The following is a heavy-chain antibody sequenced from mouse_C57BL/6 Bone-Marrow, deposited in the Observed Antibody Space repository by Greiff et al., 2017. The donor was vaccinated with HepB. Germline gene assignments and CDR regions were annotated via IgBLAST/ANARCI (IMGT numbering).Heavy chain of an antibody. D-gene: IGHD2-4*01. Sequence: VQLQESGPGLVAPSQSLSITCTVSGFSFTSYGVDWVRQSPGKGLEWLGVIWGVGSTNYNSALKSRLSISKDNSKSQVFLKMNSLQTDDTAMYYCASIYYDLTWCAYWGQGTLVTVSA. CDR3: ASIYYDLTWCAY. V-gene: IGHV2-6*01. J-gene: IGHJ3*01. CDR2: IWGVGST. CDR1: GFSFTSYG.